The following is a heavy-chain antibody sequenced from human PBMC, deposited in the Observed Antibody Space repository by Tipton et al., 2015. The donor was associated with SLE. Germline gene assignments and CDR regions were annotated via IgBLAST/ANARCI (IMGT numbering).Heavy chain of an antibody. J-gene: IGHJ2*01. Sequence: TLSLTCTVSGGSMSTYYWSWIRLPPGKGLEWIGYIYYSGGTSYNPSLNSRVTISVDTSRNQFSLKLTSVTAADSAVYYCARYSLTNWSLDLWGRGTLVTVSS. CDR3: ARYSLTNWSLDL. CDR1: GGSMSTYY. D-gene: IGHD2-15*01. CDR2: IYYSGGT. V-gene: IGHV4-59*07.